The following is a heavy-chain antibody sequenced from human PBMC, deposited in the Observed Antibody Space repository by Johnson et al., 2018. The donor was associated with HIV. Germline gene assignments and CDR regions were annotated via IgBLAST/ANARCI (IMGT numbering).Heavy chain of an antibody. CDR3: ARDQGELRRTHAFDI. Sequence: QVQLVESGGGVVQPGRSLRLSCAASGFTFSSYGMHWVRQAPGKGLEWVAVISYDGSNKFYADSVKGRFTISRDNSKNTLYLQMNSLRHEDTAVYYCARDQGELRRTHAFDIWGQGTMVTVSS. D-gene: IGHD1-14*01. CDR2: ISYDGSNK. CDR1: GFTFSSYG. J-gene: IGHJ3*02. V-gene: IGHV3-30*03.